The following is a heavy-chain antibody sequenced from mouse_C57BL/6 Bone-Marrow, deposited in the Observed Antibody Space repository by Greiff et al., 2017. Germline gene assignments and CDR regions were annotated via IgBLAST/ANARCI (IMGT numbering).Heavy chain of an antibody. CDR1: GYTFTDYY. CDR3: ARSPLYGGYYLRDD. V-gene: IGHV1-26*01. Sequence: VQLQQSGPELVQPGASVKISCKASGYTFTDYYMNWVKQSHGKSLEWIGDINPNNGGTSYNQKFKGKATLTVDKYSSTAYMELRSLTSEDSAVYYCARSPLYGGYYLRDDWGQGTSVTVSS. CDR2: INPNNGGT. J-gene: IGHJ4*01. D-gene: IGHD2-3*01.